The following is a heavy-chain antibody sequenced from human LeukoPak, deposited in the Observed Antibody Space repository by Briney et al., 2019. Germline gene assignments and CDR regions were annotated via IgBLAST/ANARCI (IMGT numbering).Heavy chain of an antibody. Sequence: GGSLRLSCAASGFTFSSYAMHWVRQAPGKGLEWVAVISYDGSNKYYADSEKGRFTISRDNAKNSLYLQMNSLRAEDTALYYCAKDTGIAAAGTWNYFDYWGQGTLVTVSS. CDR1: GFTFSSYA. CDR3: AKDTGIAAAGTWNYFDY. V-gene: IGHV3-30-3*01. CDR2: ISYDGSNK. D-gene: IGHD6-13*01. J-gene: IGHJ4*02.